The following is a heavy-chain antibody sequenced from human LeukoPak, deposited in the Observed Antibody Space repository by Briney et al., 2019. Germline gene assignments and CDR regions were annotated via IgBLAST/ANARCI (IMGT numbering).Heavy chain of an antibody. CDR3: VRGDIGYVWWSYRYTDWFDP. J-gene: IGHJ5*02. Sequence: LSLTXXVSXXSXSSGGYSWGWIRQPPGRGLEWIGYIYHSPLPSYPPSLKTLLPISVDSSNNHFSLKLISVTPADTAVYYCVRGDIGYVWWSYRYTDWFDPWGQGTLVTVSS. CDR2: IYHSPLP. V-gene: IGHV4-30-2*01. CDR1: XXSXSSGGYS. D-gene: IGHD3-16*02.